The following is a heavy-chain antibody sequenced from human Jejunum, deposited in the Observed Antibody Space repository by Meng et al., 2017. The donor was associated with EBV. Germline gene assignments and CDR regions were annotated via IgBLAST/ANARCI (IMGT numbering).Heavy chain of an antibody. CDR1: GFTFSSSS. CDR3: AKLLKY. CDR2: ISGSAGST. Sequence: EVKLFGSGGGLVQPGGSLRLSCAASGFTFSSSSMSWVRQAPGKGLEWVSVISGSAGSTYYADSVKGRFTISRDTSNNTLYLQMNSLRAEDTAIYYCAKLLKYWGQGTLVTVSS. V-gene: IGHV3-23*01. J-gene: IGHJ4*02.